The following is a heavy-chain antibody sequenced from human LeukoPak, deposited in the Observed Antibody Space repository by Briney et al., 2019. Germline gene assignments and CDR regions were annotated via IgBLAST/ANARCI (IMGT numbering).Heavy chain of an antibody. V-gene: IGHV3-30*02. CDR3: AKDAVGAIDFDY. CDR2: IRYDGSNK. Sequence: PGGSLRLSCAASGFTFSSYGMHWVRQAPGKGLERVAFIRYDGSNKYYADSVKGRFTISRDNSKNTLYLQMNSLRAEDTAVYYCAKDAVGAIDFDYWGQGTLVTVSS. D-gene: IGHD1-26*01. J-gene: IGHJ4*02. CDR1: GFTFSSYG.